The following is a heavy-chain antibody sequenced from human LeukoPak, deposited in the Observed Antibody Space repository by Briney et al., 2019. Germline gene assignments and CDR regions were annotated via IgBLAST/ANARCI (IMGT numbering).Heavy chain of an antibody. J-gene: IGHJ6*02. V-gene: IGHV4-31*03. CDR3: ARSPVIYYYGMDV. D-gene: IGHD2-21*01. CDR2: IYYSGST. CDR1: GGSISSGGYY. Sequence: SETLSLTCTVSGGSISSGGYYWSWIRQHPGKGLEWLGYIYYSGSTYYNPSLKSRVTISVDTSKNQFSLKLSSVTAADTAVYYCARSPVIYYYGMDVWGQGTTVTVSS.